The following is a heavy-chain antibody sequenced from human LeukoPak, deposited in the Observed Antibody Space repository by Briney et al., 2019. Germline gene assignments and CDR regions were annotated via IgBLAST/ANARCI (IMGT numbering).Heavy chain of an antibody. D-gene: IGHD2-15*01. V-gene: IGHV3-23*01. CDR3: AKHEYCSGTSCSLDY. CDR1: GFTFSSYA. J-gene: IGHJ4*02. CDR2: ISGSGGST. Sequence: PGGSLRLSCAASGFTFSSYAMSWIRQAPGKGLEWVSAISGSGGSTYYADSVKGRFTISRDDSKNTLYLQMNSLRAEDTAVYYCAKHEYCSGTSCSLDYWGQGTLVTVSS.